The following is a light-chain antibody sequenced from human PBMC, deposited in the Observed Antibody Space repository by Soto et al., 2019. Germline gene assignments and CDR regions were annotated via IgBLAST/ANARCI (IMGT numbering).Light chain of an antibody. Sequence: EVVLTQAPGTLSLSPGERATLSCRASQSVSSRSLAWYLQKGGQAPRLLIYGASRRATGLPDRFSGSGSGTDFTLTISRLEPEDFAVYYCQQYGSSHTFGQGTKLEIK. CDR3: QQYGSSHT. V-gene: IGKV3-20*01. J-gene: IGKJ2*01. CDR2: GAS. CDR1: QSVSSRS.